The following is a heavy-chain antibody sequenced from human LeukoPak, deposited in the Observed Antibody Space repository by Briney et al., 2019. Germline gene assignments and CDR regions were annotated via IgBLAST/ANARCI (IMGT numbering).Heavy chain of an antibody. J-gene: IGHJ4*02. CDR1: GGSFSGYY. Sequence: SETLSLTCAVYGGSFSGYYWSWIRLPPGKGLEWIGEINHSGSTNYNPSLKSRVTISVDTSKNQFSLKLSSVTAADTAVYYCARGVDERGTSCYDYWGQGTLVTVSS. CDR3: ARGVDERGTSCYDY. V-gene: IGHV4-34*01. CDR2: INHSGST. D-gene: IGHD2-2*01.